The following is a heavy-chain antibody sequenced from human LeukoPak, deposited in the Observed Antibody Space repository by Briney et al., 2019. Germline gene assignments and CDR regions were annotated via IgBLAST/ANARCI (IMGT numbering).Heavy chain of an antibody. CDR1: GFTFSSYA. V-gene: IGHV3-23*01. CDR2: ISGSGGSS. J-gene: IGHJ6*02. CDR3: AKDPDYYYYGMDV. Sequence: GGSLRLSCAASGFTFSSYAMSWVRQAPGKGLEWVSAISGSGGSSYYADSVKGRFTISRDNSKNTLYLQMNSLRAEDTAVYYCAKDPDYYYYGMDVWGQGTTVTVSS.